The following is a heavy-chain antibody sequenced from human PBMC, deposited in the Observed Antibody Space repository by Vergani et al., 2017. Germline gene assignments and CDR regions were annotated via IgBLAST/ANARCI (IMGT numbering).Heavy chain of an antibody. CDR3: AKDAGVMVRGVIIGYVDY. J-gene: IGHJ4*02. D-gene: IGHD3-10*01. V-gene: IGHV3-23*01. Sequence: ELQLMESGGGVVQPGGSLRLSCAASGFTFRSYGMYWVRQAPGKGLEWVSVISGSGGRAKYADSVKGRFTVARDNSKNTLYLQMNSLRAEDTAVYYCAKDAGVMVRGVIIGYVDYWGQGTLVTVYS. CDR2: ISGSGGRA. CDR1: GFTFRSYG.